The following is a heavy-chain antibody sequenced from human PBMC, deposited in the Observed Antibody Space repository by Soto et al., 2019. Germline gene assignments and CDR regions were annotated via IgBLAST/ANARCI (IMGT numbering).Heavy chain of an antibody. J-gene: IGHJ3*02. D-gene: IGHD4-17*01. CDR3: ARQFTVTSDRFAFDI. CDR1: GGSISSGGYY. Sequence: QVQLQESGPGLVKPSQTLSLTCTVSGGSISSGGYYWSWIRQHPGKGLEWIVYIYYSGSTYYNPSRKRRVTISVYTSKNQCSLKLSSLTAADTAVYYCARQFTVTSDRFAFDICGQGTMVTVSS. V-gene: IGHV4-31*03. CDR2: IYYSGST.